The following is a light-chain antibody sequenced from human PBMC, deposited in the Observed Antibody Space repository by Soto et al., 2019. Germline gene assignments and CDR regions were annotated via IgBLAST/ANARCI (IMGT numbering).Light chain of an antibody. J-gene: IGLJ3*02. Sequence: SYELTQPPSVSVAPGKTARITCGGTNIGSKSVHWYQQKPGQAPVLVIYYDSDRPSGIPERCSGSTSGNTATLTISRVEAGDEADYYCQVWDSSSDHPVFGGGTKLTVL. V-gene: IGLV3-21*04. CDR2: YDS. CDR3: QVWDSSSDHPV. CDR1: NIGSKS.